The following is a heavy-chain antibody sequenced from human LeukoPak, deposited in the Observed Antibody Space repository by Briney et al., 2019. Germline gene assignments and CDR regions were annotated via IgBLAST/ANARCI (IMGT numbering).Heavy chain of an antibody. D-gene: IGHD3-10*01. CDR2: IWYDGSKK. V-gene: IGHV3-33*01. CDR1: GFTFTSHG. CDR3: ARAVQGVTPDC. Sequence: GGSLRLSCAASGFTFTSHGMHWVRQAPGKGLEWVAIIWYDGSKKYYADSVKGRFTISRDDSKNTLYVQMNSLRIEDTAMYYCARAVQGVTPDCWGQGTLVTVSS. J-gene: IGHJ4*02.